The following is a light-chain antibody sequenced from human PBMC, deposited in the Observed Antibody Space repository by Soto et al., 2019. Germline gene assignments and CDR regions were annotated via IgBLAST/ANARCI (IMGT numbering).Light chain of an antibody. CDR1: SSDVGGYNY. CDR3: SSYTTSSTLEGYV. V-gene: IGLV2-14*01. CDR2: EVS. J-gene: IGLJ1*01. Sequence: QSALTQSASVSGSPGQSITISCTGTSSDVGGYNYVSWYQQHPGKAPKLMIYEVSNRPSGVSNRFSGSKSGNTASLTISGLQAEDEVDYYCSSYTTSSTLEGYVFGTGTKLTVL.